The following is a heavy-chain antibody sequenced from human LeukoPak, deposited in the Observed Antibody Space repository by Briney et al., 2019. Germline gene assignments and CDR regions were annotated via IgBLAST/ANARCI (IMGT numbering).Heavy chain of an antibody. CDR2: IIIGSGET. J-gene: IGHJ5*02. V-gene: IGHV1-3*04. D-gene: IGHD1-26*01. CDR3: ARDQVVGVPSWFDP. Sequence: ASVKVSRKAFGYTFTDYAIHWVRQAPGQRLEWMGWIIIGSGETKCSEKFQGRVTMTRDTAANTVYMELSSLRSDDTAVYYCARDQVVGVPSWFDPWGQGTLVTVSS. CDR1: GYTFTDYA.